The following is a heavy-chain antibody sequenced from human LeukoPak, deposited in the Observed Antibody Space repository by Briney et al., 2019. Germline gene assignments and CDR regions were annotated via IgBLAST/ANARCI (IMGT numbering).Heavy chain of an antibody. CDR3: ARNVPSTGDFDY. CDR2: MNPNSGDT. V-gene: IGHV1-8*01. J-gene: IGHJ4*02. D-gene: IGHD7-27*01. Sequence: ASVKVSCKASGYTFTNYDINWVRQATGQGFEWLGWMNPNSGDTGYAQKFQGGVTMTRITSISTAYMELSGLTSEDTAVYYCARNVPSTGDFDYWGQGTLVSVSS. CDR1: GYTFTNYD.